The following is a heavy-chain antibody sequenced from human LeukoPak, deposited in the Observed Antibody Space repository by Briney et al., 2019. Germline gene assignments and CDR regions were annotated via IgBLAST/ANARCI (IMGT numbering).Heavy chain of an antibody. CDR1: GYTFTTYA. J-gene: IGHJ4*02. V-gene: IGHV1-18*01. CDR2: ISTYNGNT. D-gene: IGHD3/OR15-3a*01. Sequence: GASVTVSCKASGYTFTTYAVSWVRQAPGQGLEWMGWISTYNGNTEYVKSLQGRVTITTDTSSSTAYMELRGLKSDDTAVYYRARFWTGYLPDYWGQGTLVTVSS. CDR3: ARFWTGYLPDY.